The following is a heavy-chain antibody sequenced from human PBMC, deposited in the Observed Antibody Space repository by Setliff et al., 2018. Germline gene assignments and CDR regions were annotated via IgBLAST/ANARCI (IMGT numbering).Heavy chain of an antibody. Sequence: SETLSLTCTVSGDSISSRRNYWGWFRQPAGKELEWIGQIYTSWSTNYNPSLKSRVTISLDTSKNQFSLSLRSVTAADTAVYYCARGRNIAARLLDSWGQGNLVTVSS. J-gene: IGHJ4*02. V-gene: IGHV4-61*09. CDR2: IYTSWST. CDR3: ARGRNIAARLLDS. CDR1: GDSISSRRNY. D-gene: IGHD6-6*01.